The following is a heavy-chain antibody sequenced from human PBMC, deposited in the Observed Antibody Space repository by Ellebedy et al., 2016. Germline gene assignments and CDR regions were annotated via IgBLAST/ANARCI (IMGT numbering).Heavy chain of an antibody. J-gene: IGHJ3*02. Sequence: SETLSLXXTVSGGSISSGISYWAWIRQPPGKGLEWIGTVHYSGSPYYSPALKSRVTLSVDTSQNRFSLKLSSVTAADTGVYYCVRDRTALTYSGKYLGDAFDIWGQGTVVTVSS. CDR1: GGSISSGISY. CDR3: VRDRTALTYSGKYLGDAFDI. D-gene: IGHD1-26*01. V-gene: IGHV4-39*07. CDR2: VHYSGSP.